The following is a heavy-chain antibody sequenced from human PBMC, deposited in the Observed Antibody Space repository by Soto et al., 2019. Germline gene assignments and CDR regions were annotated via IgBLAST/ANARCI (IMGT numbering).Heavy chain of an antibody. CDR3: AADLTLTYDFWSGYSRGYGMDV. Sequence: ASVKVSCKASGYTFTGYYMHWVRQAPGQGLEWMGWINPNSGGTNYAQKFQGWVTMTRDTSISTAYMELSRLRSEDTAVYYCAADLTLTYDFWSGYSRGYGMDVWGQGTTVTVSS. V-gene: IGHV1-2*04. D-gene: IGHD3-3*01. CDR1: GYTFTGYY. J-gene: IGHJ6*02. CDR2: INPNSGGT.